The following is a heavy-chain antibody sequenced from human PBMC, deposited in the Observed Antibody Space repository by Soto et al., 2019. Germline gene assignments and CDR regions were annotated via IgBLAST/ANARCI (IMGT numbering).Heavy chain of an antibody. Sequence: QLQLQESGPGLVKPSETLSLTCTVSGGSISSNSYFWGWIRQPPGMGLQWIGSIHYSGRTYYDPSLKSRVIISVDTSKNQFSLMLTSVTAADTAVFYCARHRPSARSIMVVAPHGMDVWGQGATVTVSS. V-gene: IGHV4-39*01. CDR1: GGSISSNSYF. D-gene: IGHD3-22*01. CDR3: ARHRPSARSIMVVAPHGMDV. J-gene: IGHJ6*02. CDR2: IHYSGRT.